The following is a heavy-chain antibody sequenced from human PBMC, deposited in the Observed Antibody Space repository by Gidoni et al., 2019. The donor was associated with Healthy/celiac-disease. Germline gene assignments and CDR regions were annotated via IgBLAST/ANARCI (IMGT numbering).Heavy chain of an antibody. J-gene: IGHJ4*02. CDR2: ISWNSGSI. V-gene: IGHV3-9*01. CDR1: GFTFDDYA. CDR3: AKDLSSGWYYFDY. D-gene: IGHD6-19*01. Sequence: EVQLVESGGGLVQPGRSLRLSCAASGFTFDDYAMHWVRQAPGKGLEWVSGISWNSGSIGYADSVKGRFTISRDNAKNSLYLQMNSLRAEDTALYYCAKDLSSGWYYFDYWGQGTLVTVSS.